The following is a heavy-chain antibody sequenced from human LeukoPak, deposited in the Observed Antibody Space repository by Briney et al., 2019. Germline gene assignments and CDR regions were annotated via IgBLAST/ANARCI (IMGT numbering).Heavy chain of an antibody. Sequence: GGCLRLSCAASGLTVSSKHMSWVRPAPGRGLEWVSGIYSGGTTKHAESVEGRFTISRDSTKNTLHLQMNSLRAEDTAVYYCAARDCSNSNCHVDVFDYWGQGTLVSVS. CDR1: GLTVSSKH. D-gene: IGHD4-11*01. V-gene: IGHV3-53*01. CDR3: AARDCSNSNCHVDVFDY. CDR2: IYSGGTT. J-gene: IGHJ4*02.